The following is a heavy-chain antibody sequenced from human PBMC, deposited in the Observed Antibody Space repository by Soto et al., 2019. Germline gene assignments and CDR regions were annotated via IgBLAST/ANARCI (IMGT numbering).Heavy chain of an antibody. CDR1: GGTFSSYA. Sequence: QVHLVQSGAEVKKPGSSVKVSCKASGGTFSSYAISWVRQAPGQGLEWMGGIIPIFGTANYAQKFQGRVTITADESTSKDYMELSSLRSEDTAVYYCARDRCSGGSFYDQIIAVDGEFDYWGQGTLVNVSS. D-gene: IGHD2-15*01. V-gene: IGHV1-69*12. CDR3: ARDRCSGGSFYDQIIAVDGEFDY. J-gene: IGHJ4*02. CDR2: IIPIFGTA.